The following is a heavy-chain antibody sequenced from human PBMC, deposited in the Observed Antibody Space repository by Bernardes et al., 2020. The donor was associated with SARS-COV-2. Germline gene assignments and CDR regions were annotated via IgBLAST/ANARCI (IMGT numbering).Heavy chain of an antibody. V-gene: IGHV3-23*01. J-gene: IGHJ4*02. CDR2: ITGSSDST. D-gene: IGHD6-13*01. Sequence: GGSLRLSCTASGFTFSNYVMSWVRQAPGKGLEWVSAITGSSDSTYYADSVKGRFVISRDNSKNTLYVQMNSLRAEDTAIYYCAKGSAAARPYYFDYWGQGTLVTVSS. CDR1: GFTFSNYV. CDR3: AKGSAAARPYYFDY.